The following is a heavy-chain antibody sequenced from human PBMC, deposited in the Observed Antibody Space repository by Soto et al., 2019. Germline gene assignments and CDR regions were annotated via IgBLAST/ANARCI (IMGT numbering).Heavy chain of an antibody. V-gene: IGHV1-18*01. Sequence: GASVKVSCKASGYTFTSYGISWVRQAPGQGLEWMGWISAYNGNTNYAQKLQGRVTMTTDTSTSTAYMELRSLRSDDTAVYYCARDKTIFGSDARPIDPWGQGTLVTVS. D-gene: IGHD3-3*01. CDR3: ARDKTIFGSDARPIDP. CDR2: ISAYNGNT. CDR1: GYTFTSYG. J-gene: IGHJ5*02.